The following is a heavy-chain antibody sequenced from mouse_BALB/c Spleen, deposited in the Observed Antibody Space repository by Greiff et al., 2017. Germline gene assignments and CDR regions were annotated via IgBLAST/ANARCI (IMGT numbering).Heavy chain of an antibody. CDR3: AREGMIDGYF. J-gene: IGHJ3*01. CDR1: GYAFTNYL. CDR2: INPGSGGT. D-gene: IGHD2-3*01. Sequence: QVQLQQSGAELVRPGTSVKVSCKASGYAFTNYLIEWVKQRPGQGLEWIGVINPGSGGTNYNEKFKGKATLTADKSSSTAYMQLSSLTSDDSAVYFCAREGMIDGYFWGQGTLVTVSA. V-gene: IGHV1-54*01.